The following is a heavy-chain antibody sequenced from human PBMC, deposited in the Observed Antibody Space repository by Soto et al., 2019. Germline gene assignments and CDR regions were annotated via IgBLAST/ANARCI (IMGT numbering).Heavy chain of an antibody. CDR1: GFTFSSYA. J-gene: IGHJ6*02. CDR2: ISYDGSNK. Sequence: GGSLRLSCAASGFTFSSYAMHWVRQAPGKGLEWVAVISYDGSNKYYADSVKGRFTISRDNSKNTLYLQMNSLRAEDTAVYYCARGDIVVVPAATWGVLGTTYYYYGMDVWGQGTTVTVSS. V-gene: IGHV3-30-3*01. D-gene: IGHD2-2*01. CDR3: ARGDIVVVPAATWGVLGTTYYYYGMDV.